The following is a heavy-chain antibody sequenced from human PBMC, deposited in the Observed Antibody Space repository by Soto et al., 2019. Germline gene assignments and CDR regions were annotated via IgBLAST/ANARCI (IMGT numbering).Heavy chain of an antibody. V-gene: IGHV1-46*01. Sequence: ASVKVSCKASGYTLTDYFLHWVRQAPGQGLEWMGMIKPSAGRRGNAQKLQGRATVTWDTSTSTVYMELSSLRSEDTAVYYCARDNTNGHYAEGAMDVWGQGNTVTVSS. CDR1: GYTLTDYF. CDR3: ARDNTNGHYAEGAMDV. CDR2: IKPSAGRR. D-gene: IGHD2-8*01. J-gene: IGHJ6*02.